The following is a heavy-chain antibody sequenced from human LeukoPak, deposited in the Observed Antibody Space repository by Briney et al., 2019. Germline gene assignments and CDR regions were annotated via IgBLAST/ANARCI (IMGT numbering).Heavy chain of an antibody. V-gene: IGHV3-30*01. J-gene: IGHJ4*02. CDR3: ARARNGTLKY. CDR1: GFTFRHYA. CDR2: ISYDGSHQ. D-gene: IGHD1-26*01. Sequence: GGSLRLSCAASGFTFRHYAMHWVHQAPGKGLEWVTVISYDGSHQYSADSVKGRLSISRDNSRHTLYLQMNSLRPEDTAVYYCARARNGTLKYWGQGTLVIVSS.